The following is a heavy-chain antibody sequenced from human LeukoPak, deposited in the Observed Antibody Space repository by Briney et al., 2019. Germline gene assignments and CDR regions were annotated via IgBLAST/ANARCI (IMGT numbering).Heavy chain of an antibody. D-gene: IGHD3-3*01. CDR2: ISTYNGNT. CDR3: ARDEGRGTYFFGWYFDY. V-gene: IGHV1-18*01. J-gene: IGHJ4*02. CDR1: GYTFTTYG. Sequence: ASVEVSCKASGYTFTTYGINWVRQAPGQGLEWMGWISTYNGNTNYAQKLQGRVTMTTDPSTNTAYMELRSLRSDDTALYYCARDEGRGTYFFGWYFDYWGQGTLVTVSS.